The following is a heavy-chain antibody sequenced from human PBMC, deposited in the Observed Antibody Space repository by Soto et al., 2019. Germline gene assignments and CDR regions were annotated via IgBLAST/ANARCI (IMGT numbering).Heavy chain of an antibody. V-gene: IGHV1-2*04. J-gene: IGHJ6*02. CDR2: INPNSGGT. CDR1: GYTFTGYY. CDR3: ARGVAITMIVVVKSYYYYGMDV. Sequence: ASVKVSCKASGYTFTGYYMHWVRQAPGQGLEWMGWINPNSGGTNYAQKFQGWVTMTRDTSISTAYMELSRPRSDDTAVYYCARGVAITMIVVVKSYYYYGMDVWGQGTTVTVSS. D-gene: IGHD3-22*01.